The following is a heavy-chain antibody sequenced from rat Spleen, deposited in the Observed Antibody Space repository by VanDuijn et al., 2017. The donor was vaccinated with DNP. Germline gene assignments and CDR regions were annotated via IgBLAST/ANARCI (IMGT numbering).Heavy chain of an antibody. CDR2: ISNTGDNT. D-gene: IGHD1-1*01. J-gene: IGHJ2*01. CDR1: GFIFSNYW. Sequence: EVQLVESGGGPAQPGRSLKLSCVASGFIFSNYWMTWIRQAPGKGLEWVASISNTGDNTYYSDSVKGRFTISRDKAKSTLYLQMNSLRSEDTATYYCARLPITTVADYWGQGVMVTVSS. CDR3: ARLPITTVADY. V-gene: IGHV5-31*01.